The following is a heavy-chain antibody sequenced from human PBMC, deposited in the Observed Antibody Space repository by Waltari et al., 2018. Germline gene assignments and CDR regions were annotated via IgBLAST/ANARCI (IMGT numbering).Heavy chain of an antibody. CDR3: ARLSRHLDHTLDL. CDR1: GFTFRAYW. CDR2: MNTDGVTK. V-gene: IGHV3-74*01. J-gene: IGHJ6*02. Sequence: EVQLMESGGRSVQIGGSLTLSCAASGFTFRAYWMHWVRQAPGKGLLWVSHMNTDGVTKSHADSVRGRFTISRDNAKQTLYLQMNSLRADDTAVYYCARLSRHLDHTLDLWGQGTTVTVSS.